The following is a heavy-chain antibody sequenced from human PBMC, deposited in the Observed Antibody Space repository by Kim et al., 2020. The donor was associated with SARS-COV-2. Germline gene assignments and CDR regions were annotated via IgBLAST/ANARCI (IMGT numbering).Heavy chain of an antibody. V-gene: IGHV3-11*01. CDR1: GFTFSDYY. CDR2: ISSSGSTI. Sequence: GGSLRLSCAASGFTFSDYYMSWIRQAPGKGLEWVSYISSSGSTIYYADSVKGRFTISRDNAKNSLYLQMNSLRAEDTAMYYCARSPTADPYGDYEREDAFDIWGQGTMVTVSS. CDR3: ARSPTADPYGDYEREDAFDI. D-gene: IGHD4-17*01. J-gene: IGHJ3*02.